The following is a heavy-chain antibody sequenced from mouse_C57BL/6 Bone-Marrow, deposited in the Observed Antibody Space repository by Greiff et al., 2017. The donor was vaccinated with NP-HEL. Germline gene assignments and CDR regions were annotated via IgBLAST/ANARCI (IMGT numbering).Heavy chain of an antibody. CDR1: GYTFTSYW. Sequence: QVQLQQPGAELVKPGASVKMSCKASGYTFTSYWITWVKQRPGQGLEWIGDIYPGSGSTNYNEKFKSKATLTVDTSSSTAYMQLSSLTSEDSAVYDCARSGTGTGYWYFDVWGTGTTVTVAS. V-gene: IGHV1-55*01. CDR2: IYPGSGST. D-gene: IGHD4-1*01. CDR3: ARSGTGTGYWYFDV. J-gene: IGHJ1*03.